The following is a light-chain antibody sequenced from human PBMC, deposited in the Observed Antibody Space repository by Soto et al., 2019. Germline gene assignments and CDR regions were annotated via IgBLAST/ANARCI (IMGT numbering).Light chain of an antibody. Sequence: EIVLTQSPATLSLSPGERATLSCRASKSVSSSLAWYQQKPGQAPRLLIYDASNRATGIPARFSGSGSGTDFTLTISRLEPEDFAVYYCQQRFSWPLTFGGGSKVEIK. CDR3: QQRFSWPLT. CDR2: DAS. CDR1: KSVSSS. J-gene: IGKJ4*01. V-gene: IGKV3-11*01.